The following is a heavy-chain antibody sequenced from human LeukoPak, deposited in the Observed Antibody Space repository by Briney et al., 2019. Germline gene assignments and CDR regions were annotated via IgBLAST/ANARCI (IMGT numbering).Heavy chain of an antibody. CDR2: IKQDGSEK. D-gene: IGHD6-13*01. J-gene: IGHJ3*02. Sequence: GGSLRLSCAASGFTFSSYWMSWVRQAPGKGLEWVANIKQDGSEKYYVDSVKGRFTISRDNAKNSLYLQMNSLRAEDTAVYYCARYSSSSPVAFDIWGQGTMVTVSS. V-gene: IGHV3-7*01. CDR1: GFTFSSYW. CDR3: ARYSSSSPVAFDI.